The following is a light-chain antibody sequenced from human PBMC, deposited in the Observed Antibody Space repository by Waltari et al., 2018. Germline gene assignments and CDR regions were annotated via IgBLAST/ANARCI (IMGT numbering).Light chain of an antibody. CDR1: ENINNW. Sequence: DIQMTQSPSTMSASVGDRVTLTCRASENINNWLAWYQQKPGKAPKLLIQRASTLESGVSSRFSGSGSGTEFTLTISSLQPDDFATYSCQQYRTPPWTFGQGTKVEI. CDR3: QQYRTPPWT. CDR2: RAS. V-gene: IGKV1-5*03. J-gene: IGKJ1*01.